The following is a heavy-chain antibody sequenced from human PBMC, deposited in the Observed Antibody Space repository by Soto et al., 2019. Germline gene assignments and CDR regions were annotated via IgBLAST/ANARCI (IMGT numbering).Heavy chain of an antibody. D-gene: IGHD1-26*01. CDR2: IIPMFGLA. CDR1: GGSFSASA. V-gene: IGHV1-69*17. CDR3: ARDATGSFGYFDL. J-gene: IGHJ2*01. Sequence: QVQLVQSGAEVKKPGSSVKVCCKASGGSFSASAISWVRQAPGQGLEWMGGIIPMFGLANYAQKFQGRITITADKSTSTAYMEVSSLRSEDTAMYYCARDATGSFGYFDLWGRGTLVSVSS.